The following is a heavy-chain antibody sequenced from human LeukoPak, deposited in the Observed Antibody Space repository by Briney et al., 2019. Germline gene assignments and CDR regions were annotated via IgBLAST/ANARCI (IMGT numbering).Heavy chain of an antibody. V-gene: IGHV3-7*01. CDR3: ARGAFSSSLYYFDY. CDR2: IKQDGSGK. J-gene: IGHJ4*02. Sequence: GGSLRLSCAASGFTFSSYWKSWVRQAPGKGLEWVANIKQDGSGKYYVDSVKGRFAISRDNAKNSLYLQMNSLRAEDTAVYYCARGAFSSSLYYFDYWGQGTLVTVSS. D-gene: IGHD6-6*01. CDR1: GFTFSSYW.